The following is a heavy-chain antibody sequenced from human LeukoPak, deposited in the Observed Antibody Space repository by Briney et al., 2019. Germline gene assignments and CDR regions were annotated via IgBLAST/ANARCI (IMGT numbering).Heavy chain of an antibody. CDR3: AKGQGARYFGSGSNWFDP. D-gene: IGHD3-10*01. J-gene: IGHJ5*02. CDR1: GFPFSNYW. Sequence: GGSLRLSCAASGFPFSNYWMHWVRQAPGKGLVWVSHITNDGSGTSYADSVKGRFTISRDNAKYTLYLQMNSLRAEDTAVYYGAKGQGARYFGSGSNWFDPWGQGTLVTVSS. CDR2: ITNDGSGT. V-gene: IGHV3-74*01.